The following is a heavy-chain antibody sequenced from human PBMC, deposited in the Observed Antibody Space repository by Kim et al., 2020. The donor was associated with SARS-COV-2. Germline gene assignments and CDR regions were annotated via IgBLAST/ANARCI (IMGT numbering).Heavy chain of an antibody. CDR3: TTDGAENKPDFDC. CDR2: IKSKTAGGTT. Sequence: GGSLRLSCAASGFTFSNAWMNWMRQAPGKGLEWVGRIKSKTAGGTTEYGAPVKGRFTISRDESKNTVYLQMNSLKTEATAVYYCTTDGAENKPDFDCWGQGTLVTVSS. CDR1: GFTFSNAW. J-gene: IGHJ4*02. D-gene: IGHD3-10*01. V-gene: IGHV3-15*01.